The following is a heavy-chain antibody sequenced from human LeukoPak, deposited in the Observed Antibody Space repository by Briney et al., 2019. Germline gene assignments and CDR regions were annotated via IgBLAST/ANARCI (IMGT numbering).Heavy chain of an antibody. CDR1: GFTFSSYS. Sequence: SGGSLRLSCAASGFTFSSYSMNWVRQAPGKGLEWVSYISSSSSTIYYADSVKGRFTISRDNAKNSLYLQMNSLRAEDTAVYYCARDTTGDSLGYWGQGTLVTVSS. J-gene: IGHJ4*02. CDR3: ARDTTGDSLGY. D-gene: IGHD4-17*01. V-gene: IGHV3-48*01. CDR2: ISSSSSTI.